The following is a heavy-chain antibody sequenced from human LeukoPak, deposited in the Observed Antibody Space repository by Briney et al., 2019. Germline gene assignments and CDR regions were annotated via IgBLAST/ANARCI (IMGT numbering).Heavy chain of an antibody. D-gene: IGHD6-19*01. Sequence: ASVKVSCKATGYTFTSYGISWVRQARGQGLEWMGWISAYNGNTNYAQKLQGRVTMTTDTSTSTAYMELRSLRSDDTAVYYCARDFGLRQWLVKYYYYYYGMDVWGQGSTVTVSS. V-gene: IGHV1-18*01. CDR3: ARDFGLRQWLVKYYYYYYGMDV. J-gene: IGHJ6*02. CDR2: ISAYNGNT. CDR1: GYTFTSYG.